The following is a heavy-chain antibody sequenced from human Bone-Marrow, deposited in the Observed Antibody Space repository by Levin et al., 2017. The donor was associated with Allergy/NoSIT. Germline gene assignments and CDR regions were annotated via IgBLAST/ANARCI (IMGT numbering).Heavy chain of an antibody. D-gene: IGHD3-22*01. J-gene: IGHJ6*02. Sequence: SETLSLTCSVSGVSISTGGYYWSWVRQHPGKGLEWIGYIYYSGTTYYNPSLQSRVIISGDTSNNQFSLKLSSVTAADTAVYYWASGSYYTRYGMDVWGRGTTVTVSS. CDR3: ASGSYYTRYGMDV. V-gene: IGHV4-31*03. CDR2: IYYSGTT. CDR1: GVSISTGGYY.